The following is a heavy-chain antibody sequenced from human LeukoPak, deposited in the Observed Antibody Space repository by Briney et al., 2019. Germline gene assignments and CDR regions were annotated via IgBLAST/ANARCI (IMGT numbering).Heavy chain of an antibody. J-gene: IGHJ4*02. V-gene: IGHV4-59*01. CDR2: IYNSGST. CDR3: ARALATMFFDY. Sequence: KASETLSLTCTVSGGSISNYYWSWIRQPPGKGLEWIGYIYNSGSTNYNPSLKSRVTISVDTSKNQFSLKLSSVTAADTAVYYCARALATMFFDYWGQGTLVTVST. CDR1: GGSISNYY. D-gene: IGHD5-12*01.